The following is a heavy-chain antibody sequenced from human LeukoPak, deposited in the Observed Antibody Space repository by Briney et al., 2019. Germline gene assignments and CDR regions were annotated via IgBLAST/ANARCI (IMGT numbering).Heavy chain of an antibody. Sequence: PSETLSLTCTVSGGSISSYYWSWIRQPPGKGLEWIGYIYYTGTTYYNPSLKSRLTISVDTSKNQFSLNLSSMTAADTAVYYCARAAWRGSNSRDAFDIWGQGTVVTVSS. J-gene: IGHJ3*02. CDR2: IYYTGTT. V-gene: IGHV4-59*06. D-gene: IGHD4/OR15-4a*01. CDR1: GGSISSYY. CDR3: ARAAWRGSNSRDAFDI.